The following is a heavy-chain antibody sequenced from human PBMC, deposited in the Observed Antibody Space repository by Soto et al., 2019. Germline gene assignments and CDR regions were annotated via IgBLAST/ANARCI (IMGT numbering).Heavy chain of an antibody. CDR1: GYSFTNND. Sequence: ASVKVSCKASGYSFTNNDVSWVRQASGQGLEWMGWMNPGSGDTGYAQKFQGRVTMTRDISIATAYMELSSLRSDDTAIYYCARMETFGSLNWFDPWGQGTLVTVSS. CDR3: ARMETFGSLNWFDP. CDR2: MNPGSGDT. V-gene: IGHV1-8*01. D-gene: IGHD3-16*01. J-gene: IGHJ5*02.